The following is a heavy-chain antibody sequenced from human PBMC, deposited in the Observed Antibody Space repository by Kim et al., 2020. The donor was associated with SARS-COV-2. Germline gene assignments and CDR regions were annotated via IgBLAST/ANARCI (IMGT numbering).Heavy chain of an antibody. CDR1: GFTFSSYS. Sequence: GGSLRLSCAASGFTFSSYSMNWVRQAPGKGLEWVSSISSSSSYIYYADSVKGRFTISRDNAKNSLYLQMNSLRAEDTAVYYCARDGSYDFWSGYLPDVFDYWGQGTLVTVSS. J-gene: IGHJ4*02. D-gene: IGHD3-3*01. CDR2: ISSSSSYI. CDR3: ARDGSYDFWSGYLPDVFDY. V-gene: IGHV3-21*01.